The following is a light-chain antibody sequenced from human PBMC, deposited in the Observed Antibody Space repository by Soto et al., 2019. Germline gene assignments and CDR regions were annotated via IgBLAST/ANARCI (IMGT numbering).Light chain of an antibody. V-gene: IGKV1-39*01. J-gene: IGKJ3*01. Sequence: DIQMTQSPSSLSASVGDRVTITCRASQTISTYLHWYQQKPGKAPKLLIYAASSLQSGVPSRFSGSGSGTDFTLTISGLQSEDFATYYCQQYYSYPPSFTFGPGTKVDIK. CDR3: QQYYSYPPSFT. CDR1: QTISTY. CDR2: AAS.